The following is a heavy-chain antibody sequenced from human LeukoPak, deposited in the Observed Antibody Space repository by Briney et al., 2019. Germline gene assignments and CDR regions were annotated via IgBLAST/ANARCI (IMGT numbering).Heavy chain of an antibody. D-gene: IGHD4-17*01. CDR1: GDSIRSFF. CDR2: FYYTEST. CDR3: ARLPSAGHGYFED. V-gene: IGHV4-59*01. J-gene: IGHJ4*02. Sequence: KSTETLSLTCTVSGDSIRSFFWSWIRQPPGKGLEWIGFFYYTESTNYNRSLKSRVAISVDTSTNQLFLNLSSVTAADTAVYYCARLPSAGHGYFEDWGQGALVT.